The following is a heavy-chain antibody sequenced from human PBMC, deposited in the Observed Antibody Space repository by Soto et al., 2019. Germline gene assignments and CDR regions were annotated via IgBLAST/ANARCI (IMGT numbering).Heavy chain of an antibody. CDR2: IYPGDSDT. D-gene: IGHD4-17*01. Sequence: PGESLKISCKGSGYSFTTYWIGWARQMPGKGLEWMGIIYPGDSDTRYSPSFQGQVTISADKSISAAYLQWSSLKASDTAMYYCARRSYDSGDYEWFDPWGQGTLVNASS. V-gene: IGHV5-51*01. CDR1: GYSFTTYW. J-gene: IGHJ5*02. CDR3: ARRSYDSGDYEWFDP.